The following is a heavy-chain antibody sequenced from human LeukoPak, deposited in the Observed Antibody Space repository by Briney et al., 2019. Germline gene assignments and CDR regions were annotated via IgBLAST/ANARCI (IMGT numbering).Heavy chain of an antibody. D-gene: IGHD2/OR15-2a*01. V-gene: IGHV3-21*01. CDR2: ISSRSTFI. Sequence: PGGSLRLSCAASGFNFGSHTMHWVRQAPGKGLEWVSSISSRSTFIHYADSIKGRFTISRDNSKSSLLLLMNSLRAEDTAVYYCVLSQANSITQFFDYWGQGALVTVSS. CDR1: GFNFGSHT. J-gene: IGHJ4*02. CDR3: VLSQANSITQFFDY.